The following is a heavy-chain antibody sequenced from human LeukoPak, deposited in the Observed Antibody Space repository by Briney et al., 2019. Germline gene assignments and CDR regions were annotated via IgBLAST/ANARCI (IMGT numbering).Heavy chain of an antibody. CDR1: GFTFGGNW. V-gene: IGHV3-7*01. D-gene: IGHD3-22*01. J-gene: IGHJ4*02. Sequence: GGSLRLSCVASGFTFGGNWMSWVRQAPGKGREWVAKIKQDGSEKYLVDSVKGRFTISRDNAKRSLYLQMNSLRVEDTAVYYCARVSGSTGYYKIDYWGQGTLVTVSS. CDR3: ARVSGSTGYYKIDY. CDR2: IKQDGSEK.